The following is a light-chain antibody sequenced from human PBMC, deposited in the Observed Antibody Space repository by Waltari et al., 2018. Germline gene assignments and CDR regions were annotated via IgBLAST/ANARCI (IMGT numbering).Light chain of an antibody. V-gene: IGKV3-11*01. CDR1: QSVSSD. CDR3: QQRSNWPSIT. CDR2: DAS. J-gene: IGKJ5*01. Sequence: ELVLTQSTATLSLSPGERATISCRASQSVSSDLAWYQQKPGQAPGLLIYDASNRATGIPARFSGSGSGTDFTLTISSLEPEDFAVYYCQQRSNWPSITFGQGTRLEIK.